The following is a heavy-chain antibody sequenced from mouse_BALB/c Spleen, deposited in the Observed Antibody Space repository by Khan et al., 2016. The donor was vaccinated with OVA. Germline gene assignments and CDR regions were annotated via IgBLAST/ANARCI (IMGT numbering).Heavy chain of an antibody. J-gene: IGHJ4*01. CDR3: DKFDGIFYVMDY. Sequence: QMQLEESGPGLVAPSQSLSITCTVSGFSLTNYGVNWVRQPPGKGLEWLGVIWSDGSTNYHSALISRLSISKDNSKSQVFLKLNSLQTDDTATYYCDKFDGIFYVMDYWGQGTSVTVSS. V-gene: IGHV2-3*01. CDR2: IWSDGST. CDR1: GFSLTNYG. D-gene: IGHD2-3*01.